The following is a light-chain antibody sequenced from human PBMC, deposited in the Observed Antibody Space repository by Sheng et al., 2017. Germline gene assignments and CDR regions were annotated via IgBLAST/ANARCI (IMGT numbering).Light chain of an antibody. Sequence: DIQMTQSPSSLSASVGDGVTITCRASQSVSTYLNWYQVTPGKAPKLLIYAASNVHSGVPSRFSGSGSGTGFTLTISSLKPEDFATYYCQQSYSTPFTFGPGTKVDIK. J-gene: IGKJ3*01. CDR1: QSVSTY. CDR3: QQSYSTPFT. V-gene: IGKV1-39*01. CDR2: AAS.